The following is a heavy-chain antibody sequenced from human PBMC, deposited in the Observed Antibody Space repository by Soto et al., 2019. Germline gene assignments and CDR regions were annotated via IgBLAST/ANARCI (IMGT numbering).Heavy chain of an antibody. D-gene: IGHD1-26*01. J-gene: IGHJ4*02. CDR1: GFTFNNYA. CDR3: AKVGSSAWSPHYYFDY. Sequence: GGSLRLSCAASGFTFNNYAMGWVRQAPGKGLEWVSAITGSGGDTYYLDSVKGRFTISRDNSKNTLFLQVNSLRAEDTTIYYCAKVGSSAWSPHYYFDYWGQGTLVTVSS. CDR2: ITGSGGDT. V-gene: IGHV3-23*01.